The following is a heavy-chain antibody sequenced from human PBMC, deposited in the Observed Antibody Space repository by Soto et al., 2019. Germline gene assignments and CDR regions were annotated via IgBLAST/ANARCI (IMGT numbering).Heavy chain of an antibody. V-gene: IGHV5-10-1*01. CDR2: IDPSDSYT. CDR1: GYSFTSYW. D-gene: IGHD6-6*01. J-gene: IGHJ6*02. CDR3: ASYIAARGYYGMDV. Sequence: GESLKISCKGSGYSFTSYWISWVRQMPGKGLEWMGRIDPSDSYTNYSPSFQGHVTISADKSISTAYLQWSSLKASDTAMYYCASYIAARGYYGMDVWGQGATVTVSS.